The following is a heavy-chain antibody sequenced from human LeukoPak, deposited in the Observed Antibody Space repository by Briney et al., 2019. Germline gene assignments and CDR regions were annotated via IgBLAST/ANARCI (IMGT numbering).Heavy chain of an antibody. V-gene: IGHV6-1*01. D-gene: IGHD3-16*02. CDR1: GDSVSSNSAA. CDR3: ARDEWYYDYVWGSYRFSYFDY. J-gene: IGHJ4*02. CDR2: TYYRSKWYN. Sequence: SQTLSLTCAISGDSVSSNSAAWNWIRQSPSRGLEWLGRTYYRSKWYNDYAVSVKSRITINPDASKNQFSLQLNSVTPEDTAVNYCARDEWYYDYVWGSYRFSYFDYWGQGTLVTVSS.